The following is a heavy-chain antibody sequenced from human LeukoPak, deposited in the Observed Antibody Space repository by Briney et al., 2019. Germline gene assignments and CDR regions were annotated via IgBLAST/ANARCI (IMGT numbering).Heavy chain of an antibody. Sequence: PGGSLRLSCTASGFTFGDYAMSWVRQAPGKGLEWVSYISRSGSTIDYADSVKGRFAISRDNAKSSLYLQMNSLRAEDTAVYYCARDRTSGYYYVSDYWGQGTLVTVSS. V-gene: IGHV3-48*03. CDR2: ISRSGSTI. CDR3: ARDRTSGYYYVSDY. CDR1: GFTFGDYA. J-gene: IGHJ4*02. D-gene: IGHD3-22*01.